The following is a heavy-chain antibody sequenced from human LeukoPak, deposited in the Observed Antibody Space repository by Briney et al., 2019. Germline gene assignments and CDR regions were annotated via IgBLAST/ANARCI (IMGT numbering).Heavy chain of an antibody. CDR1: GGSISSGGYY. Sequence: SQTLSLTCTVSGGSISSGGYYWSWIRQHPGKGLEWIGYIYYSGSTYYNPSLKSRVTISVDTSKNQFSLKLSSVTAADTAVFYCARVDIRSGGNYGMDVWAKGPRSSSP. D-gene: IGHD2-15*01. CDR2: IYYSGST. V-gene: IGHV4-31*03. J-gene: IGHJ6*02. CDR3: ARVDIRSGGNYGMDV.